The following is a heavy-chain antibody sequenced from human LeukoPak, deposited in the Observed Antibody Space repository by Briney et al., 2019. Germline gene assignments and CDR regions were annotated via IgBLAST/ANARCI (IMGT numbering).Heavy chain of an antibody. D-gene: IGHD6-19*01. CDR3: VIKTTRAIAVADYYFDY. V-gene: IGHV3-64D*09. Sequence: TGGSLRLSCSASGFTFSSYAMHWVRQAPGKGLEYVSAISSNGGSTYYADSVKGRFTISRDNSKNTLYLQMSSLRAEDMAVYYCVIKTTRAIAVADYYFDYWGQGTLVTVSS. CDR1: GFTFSSYA. J-gene: IGHJ4*02. CDR2: ISSNGGST.